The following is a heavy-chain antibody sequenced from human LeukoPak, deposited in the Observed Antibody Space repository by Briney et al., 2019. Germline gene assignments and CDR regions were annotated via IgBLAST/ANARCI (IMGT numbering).Heavy chain of an antibody. CDR2: MYFSGST. D-gene: IGHD1-26*01. V-gene: IGHV4-39*01. Sequence: ASETLSLTCTVSGGSVSSSFYYWGWIRQPPGKALEWIGSMYFSGSTHYNPSLKSRVTISVDTSKNQFSLKLTSVTAADTAVYYCANAASYSVDYWGQGTLVTVSS. J-gene: IGHJ4*02. CDR3: ANAASYSVDY. CDR1: GGSVSSSFYY.